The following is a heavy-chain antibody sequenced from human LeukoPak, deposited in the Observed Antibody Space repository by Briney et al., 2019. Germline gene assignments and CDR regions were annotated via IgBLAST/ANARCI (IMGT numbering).Heavy chain of an antibody. CDR3: ARGENMRAHAFDI. D-gene: IGHD2/OR15-2a*01. J-gene: IGHJ3*02. CDR1: VFPFSSYE. Sequence: PGGSLRLSCAVSVFPFSSYEMNWVREAPGRGVEWVSYISSSGSTIYYADSVKGRFTISRDNAKNSLYLQMNSLRADDTAVYYCARGENMRAHAFDIWGQGTMVTVSS. CDR2: ISSSGSTI. V-gene: IGHV3-48*03.